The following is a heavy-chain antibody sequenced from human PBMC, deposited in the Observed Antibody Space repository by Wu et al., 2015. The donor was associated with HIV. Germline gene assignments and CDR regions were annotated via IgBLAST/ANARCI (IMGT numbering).Heavy chain of an antibody. CDR3: ASNYYGSGSYYYYYGMDV. D-gene: IGHD3-10*01. J-gene: IGHJ6*02. Sequence: QVQLVQSGAEVKKPGASVKVSCKASGYTFTGYYMHWVRQAPGQGLEWMGWINPNSGGTNYAQKFQGRVTMTRDTSISTAYMELSRLRSDDTAVYYCASNYYGSGSYYYYYGMDVWGQGTTGHRLL. V-gene: IGHV1-2*02. CDR2: INPNSGGT. CDR1: GYTFTGYY.